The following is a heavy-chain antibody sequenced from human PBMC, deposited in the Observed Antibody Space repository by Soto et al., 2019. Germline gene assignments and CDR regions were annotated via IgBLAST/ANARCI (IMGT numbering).Heavy chain of an antibody. CDR1: GYMFISYG. V-gene: IGHV1-18*01. CDR2: IRPYNGVT. CDR3: VRDLDGSGSYYTDY. J-gene: IGHJ4*02. D-gene: IGHD3-10*01. Sequence: QVQLVQSGAEVKKPGASVKVSCKASGYMFISYGINWVRQAPGQGLEWMGWIRPYNGVTKYAQSLQGRVTMTTDTSTSTAYMEMRSLRSDDTAVYYCVRDLDGSGSYYTDYWGPGTLVTVSS.